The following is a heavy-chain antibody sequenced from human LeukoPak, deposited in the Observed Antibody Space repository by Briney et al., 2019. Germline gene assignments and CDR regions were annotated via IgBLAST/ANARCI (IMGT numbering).Heavy chain of an antibody. CDR2: IYYGGSA. CDR3: ARRTAAAGFFDY. V-gene: IGHV4-59*01. CDR1: GGSISSYY. J-gene: IGHJ4*02. Sequence: SETLSLTCTVSGGSISSYYWSWIRQPPGKGLEWIGYIYYGGSANYNPSLKSRVTISLDTSKNQFSLKLSSVTAADTAVYYCARRTAAAGFFDYWGQGTLVTVSS. D-gene: IGHD6-13*01.